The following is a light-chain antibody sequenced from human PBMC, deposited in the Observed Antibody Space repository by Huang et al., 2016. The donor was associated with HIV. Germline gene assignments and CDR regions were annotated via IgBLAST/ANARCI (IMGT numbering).Light chain of an antibody. CDR2: DTS. Sequence: EIVMRQSPATLSVSPGERVALSCTASQNVSSNLAWYQEKPGQPPRLVIYDTSPRATGIPARFSGSGSGTEFTLSISSLQSEDFAFYYCQQYNNWPPYTFGQGTKLEIK. CDR3: QQYNNWPPYT. CDR1: QNVSSN. V-gene: IGKV3D-15*01. J-gene: IGKJ2*01.